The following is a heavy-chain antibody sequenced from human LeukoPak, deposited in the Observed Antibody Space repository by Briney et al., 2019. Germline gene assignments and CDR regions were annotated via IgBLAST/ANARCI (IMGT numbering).Heavy chain of an antibody. CDR2: IRYDGSNK. Sequence: GGSLRLSCAASGFTFSSYGMHWVRQAPGKGLEWVAFIRYDGSNKYYADSVKGRFTISRDNSKNTLYLQMNSLRAEDTAVYYCAKVWDPLDAFDIWGQGTMVTVSS. J-gene: IGHJ3*02. D-gene: IGHD1-26*01. CDR3: AKVWDPLDAFDI. CDR1: GFTFSSYG. V-gene: IGHV3-30*02.